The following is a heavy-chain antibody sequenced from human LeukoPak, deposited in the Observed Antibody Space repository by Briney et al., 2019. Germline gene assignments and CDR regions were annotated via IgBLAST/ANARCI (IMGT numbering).Heavy chain of an antibody. CDR3: AREGVGPTTNYYYYYMDV. J-gene: IGHJ6*03. Sequence: ASVKVSCKASGGTFSSYAISWVRQAPGQGLEWMGWISAYNGNTNYAQKLQGRVTMTTDTSTSTAYMELRSLRSDDTAVYYCAREGVGPTTNYYYYYMDVWGKGTTVTVSS. V-gene: IGHV1-18*01. D-gene: IGHD1-26*01. CDR1: GGTFSSYA. CDR2: ISAYNGNT.